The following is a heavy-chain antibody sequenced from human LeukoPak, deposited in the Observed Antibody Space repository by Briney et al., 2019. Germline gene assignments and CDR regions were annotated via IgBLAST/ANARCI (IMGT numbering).Heavy chain of an antibody. Sequence: PSETLSLTCTVSGGSISSGSYYWSWLRQPAGKGLEWIGYIYYSGSTNYNPSLKSRVTISVDTSKNQFSLKLSSVTAADTAVYYCARDYGYYYDSSGYFGWFDPWGQGTLVTVSS. J-gene: IGHJ5*02. CDR1: GGSISSGSYY. V-gene: IGHV4-61*10. CDR3: ARDYGYYYDSSGYFGWFDP. CDR2: IYYSGST. D-gene: IGHD3-22*01.